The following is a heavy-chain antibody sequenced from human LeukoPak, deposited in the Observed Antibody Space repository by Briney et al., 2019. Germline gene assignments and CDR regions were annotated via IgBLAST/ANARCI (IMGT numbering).Heavy chain of an antibody. CDR3: ARHSDYYDSSGYYSDY. CDR2: IFPGDSDT. J-gene: IGHJ4*02. CDR1: GYSFTSYW. V-gene: IGHV5-51*01. Sequence: GEALKISCTGSGYSFTSYWIGWGRHTARKGVEWRGIIFPGDSDTSYRPSLQGQVTISADKSISTAYLQWSSLKASDTAMYYCARHSDYYDSSGYYSDYWGQRTLVTVSS. D-gene: IGHD3-22*01.